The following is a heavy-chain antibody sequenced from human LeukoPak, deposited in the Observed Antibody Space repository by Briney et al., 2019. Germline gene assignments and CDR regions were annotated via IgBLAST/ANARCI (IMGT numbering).Heavy chain of an antibody. Sequence: GGSLRLSCAASGFTFSNAWMSWVRQAPGKGLEWVGRIKSKTDGGTTDYAAPVKGRFTISRDDSKNTLYLQMNSLRAEDTAVYYCAKDHEGSRYFDWSIDYWGQGALVTVSS. CDR3: AKDHEGSRYFDWSIDY. J-gene: IGHJ4*02. D-gene: IGHD3-9*01. V-gene: IGHV3-15*01. CDR1: GFTFSNAW. CDR2: IKSKTDGGTT.